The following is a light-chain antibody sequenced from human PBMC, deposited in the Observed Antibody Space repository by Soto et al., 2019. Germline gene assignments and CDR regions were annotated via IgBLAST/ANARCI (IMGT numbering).Light chain of an antibody. J-gene: IGLJ2*01. Sequence: QSALTQPPSASGSPGQSVTISCTGTSSDVGGYNYVSWYQLHPGRAPKLIIYEVTKRPSGVPDRFSGSKSGNTASLTVSGLQAEDEADYRCSSYAGSNNLLFGGGTKVTVL. CDR3: SSYAGSNNLL. CDR2: EVT. CDR1: SSDVGGYNY. V-gene: IGLV2-8*01.